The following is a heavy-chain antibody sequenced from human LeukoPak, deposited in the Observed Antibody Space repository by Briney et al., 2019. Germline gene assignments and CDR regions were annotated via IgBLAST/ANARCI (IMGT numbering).Heavy chain of an antibody. Sequence: GGSLRLSCAASGFTFSSYWMSWVRQAPGKGLEWVANIKQDGSEKYYVDSVKGRFTISRDNAQNSLYLQMNSLRAEDTAVYYCARSLGYCSGGSCYPFDYWGQGTQVTVSS. CDR2: IKQDGSEK. D-gene: IGHD2-15*01. CDR1: GFTFSSYW. J-gene: IGHJ4*02. V-gene: IGHV3-7*01. CDR3: ARSLGYCSGGSCYPFDY.